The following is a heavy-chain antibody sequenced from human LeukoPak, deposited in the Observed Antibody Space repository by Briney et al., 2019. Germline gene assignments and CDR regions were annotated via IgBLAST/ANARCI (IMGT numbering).Heavy chain of an antibody. Sequence: GGSLRLSCAASGFTFSSYWMSWVRQAPGKGLEWVANIKQDGSEKYYVDSVKGRFTISRDNAKNSLYLQMNSLRAEDTAVYYCARDHPPLQSYDFWGGYWVVYGMDVWGQGTTVTVSS. CDR1: GFTFSSYW. J-gene: IGHJ6*02. V-gene: IGHV3-7*03. CDR3: ARDHPPLQSYDFWGGYWVVYGMDV. D-gene: IGHD3-3*01. CDR2: IKQDGSEK.